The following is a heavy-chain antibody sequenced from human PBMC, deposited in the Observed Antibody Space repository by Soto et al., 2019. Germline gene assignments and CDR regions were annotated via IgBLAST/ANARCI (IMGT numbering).Heavy chain of an antibody. CDR2: IKQDGSEK. Sequence: PGGSLRLSCAASGFTFSSYWMSWVRQAPGKGLEWVANIKQDGSEKYYVDSVKGRFTISRDNAKNSLYLQMNSLRAEDTAVYYCARAGRSYGFYCYYYGMDVWGQGTTVTVSS. CDR3: ARAGRSYGFYCYYYGMDV. CDR1: GFTFSSYW. V-gene: IGHV3-7*01. D-gene: IGHD5-18*01. J-gene: IGHJ6*02.